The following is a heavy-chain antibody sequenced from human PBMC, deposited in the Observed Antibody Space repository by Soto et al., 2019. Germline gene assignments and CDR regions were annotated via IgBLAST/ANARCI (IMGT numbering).Heavy chain of an antibody. CDR1: GYTLTELS. J-gene: IGHJ4*02. D-gene: IGHD3-9*01. Sequence: GASVKVSCKVSGYTLTELSMHWVRQAPGKGLEWMGGFDPEDGETIYAQKFQGRVTMTEDTSTDTAYMELSSLRSEDTAVYYCATGPFAEAPGHLDWLLFPGLRFDYWGQGTLVTVSS. V-gene: IGHV1-24*01. CDR2: FDPEDGET. CDR3: ATGPFAEAPGHLDWLLFPGLRFDY.